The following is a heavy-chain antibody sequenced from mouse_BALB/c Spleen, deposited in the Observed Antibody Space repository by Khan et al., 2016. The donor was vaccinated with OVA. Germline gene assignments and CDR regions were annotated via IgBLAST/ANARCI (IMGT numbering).Heavy chain of an antibody. CDR2: IDPAIGNT. V-gene: IGHV14-3*02. J-gene: IGHJ3*01. CDR1: GFKIKDTY. CDR3: VSPNWFVY. Sequence: VQLQQSGAELVKPGASVKLSCTASGFKIKDTYMHWVKQRPEQGLEWIGRIDPAIGNTRYDPKFQDKATITADTSSNTSYLQLSSLTSEDTAVYYCVSPNWFVYWGQGTLVTVSA.